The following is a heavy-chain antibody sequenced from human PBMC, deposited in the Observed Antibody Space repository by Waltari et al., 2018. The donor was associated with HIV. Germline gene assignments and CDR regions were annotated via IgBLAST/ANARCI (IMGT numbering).Heavy chain of an antibody. CDR1: GFTFTSAW. J-gene: IGHJ4*02. Sequence: DVQLVESGGDTVRPGGSLRLSCAASGFTFTSAWMTWVRPRPGRGLEWVGRIKSKNDGEITDYGARVEGRFSISRDDSRKTLFLQMDSLGPDDTGLYYCCTSKMVVAGSPRVGLGYWGQGTRVIVSP. V-gene: IGHV3-15*05. D-gene: IGHD2-8*01. CDR2: IKSKNDGEIT. CDR3: CTSKMVVAGSPRVGLGY.